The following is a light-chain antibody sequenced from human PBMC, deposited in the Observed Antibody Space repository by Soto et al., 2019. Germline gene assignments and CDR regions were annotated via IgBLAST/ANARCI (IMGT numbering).Light chain of an antibody. Sequence: EIVLMQSPCTLSLSPGERATLYCRASQSVNSNYLAWYQQKPGLAPTLLIFDTSRRATGVPDRFSGSGSGTDFTLTISRLEPEDFAVYYCQQYGSSPRTFGQGTKVDIK. CDR3: QQYGSSPRT. V-gene: IGKV3-20*01. CDR1: QSVNSNY. J-gene: IGKJ1*01. CDR2: DTS.